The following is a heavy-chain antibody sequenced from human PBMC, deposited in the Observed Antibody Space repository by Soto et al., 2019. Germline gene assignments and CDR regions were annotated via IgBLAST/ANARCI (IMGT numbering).Heavy chain of an antibody. CDR1: TFSMYS. CDR3: TRDQGGSYDSWFDP. J-gene: IGHJ5*02. CDR2: ISSGSAFI. V-gene: IGHV3-21*01. Sequence: EVQVVESGGGLVKPGGSLRLSCNFTFSMYSMNWVRQAPGKGLEWVASISSGSAFIKYADSVKGRFSISRDNEKNSVSLQMNSLRAEDTAMYYCTRDQGGSYDSWFDPWGRGTLVTVSS. D-gene: IGHD1-26*01.